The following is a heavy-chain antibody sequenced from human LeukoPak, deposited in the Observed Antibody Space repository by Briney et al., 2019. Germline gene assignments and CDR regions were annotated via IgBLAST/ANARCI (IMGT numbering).Heavy chain of an antibody. Sequence: GGSLRLSCAASGFTFSSYAMSWVRQAPGKGLEWVSAISGSGGSTYYADSVKGRFTISRDNSKNTLYLQMNSLRAEDTAVYYCAKDTHPYCSGGSCYSTFDYWGQGTLVTVSS. CDR1: GFTFSSYA. D-gene: IGHD2-15*01. CDR2: ISGSGGST. CDR3: AKDTHPYCSGGSCYSTFDY. V-gene: IGHV3-23*01. J-gene: IGHJ4*02.